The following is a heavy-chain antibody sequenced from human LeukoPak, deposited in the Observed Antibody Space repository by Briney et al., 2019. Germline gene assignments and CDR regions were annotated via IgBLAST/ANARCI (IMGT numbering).Heavy chain of an antibody. Sequence: ASVKVSCKASGGTFSSYAISWVRQAPGQGLEWMGRIIPILGIANYAQKFQGRVTITADKSTSTAYMELSSLRSEDTAVYYCARDRFRYCSSTSCPTSIYYYYYGMDVWGQGTTVTVSS. D-gene: IGHD2-2*01. CDR2: IIPILGIA. CDR3: ARDRFRYCSSTSCPTSIYYYYYGMDV. CDR1: GGTFSSYA. J-gene: IGHJ6*02. V-gene: IGHV1-69*04.